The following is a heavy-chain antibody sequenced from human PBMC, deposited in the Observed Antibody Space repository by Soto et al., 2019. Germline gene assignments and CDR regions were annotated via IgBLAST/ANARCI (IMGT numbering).Heavy chain of an antibody. Sequence: ASVKVSCKTSGYNFIAYYIYWVRQAPGQGPEWMGMINPSSGATNIAQKFQGRITVTSDSSTNTAYLQLNSLRSEDAAVYYCAKYCGGDCRHFDAWGQGTRVTVSS. CDR2: INPSSGAT. J-gene: IGHJ4*02. CDR1: GYNFIAYY. D-gene: IGHD2-21*02. CDR3: AKYCGGDCRHFDA. V-gene: IGHV1-46*01.